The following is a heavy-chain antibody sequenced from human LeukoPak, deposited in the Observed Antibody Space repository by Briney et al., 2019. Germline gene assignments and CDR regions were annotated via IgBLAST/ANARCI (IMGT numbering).Heavy chain of an antibody. CDR2: INHSGST. CDR1: GGSFSGYS. Sequence: SETLSLTCAVYGGSFSGYSWSWIRQPPGKGLEWIVEINHSGSTKNSPSLKSRVTISVDTSKNQFSLKLRSVTAADTAVYYCARGANYYDSSGYSATFDYCGQGTLVTVSS. V-gene: IGHV4-34*01. CDR3: ARGANYYDSSGYSATFDY. D-gene: IGHD3-22*01. J-gene: IGHJ4*02.